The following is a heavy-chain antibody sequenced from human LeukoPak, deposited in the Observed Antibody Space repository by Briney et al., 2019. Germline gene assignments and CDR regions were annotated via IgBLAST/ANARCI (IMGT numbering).Heavy chain of an antibody. D-gene: IGHD6-13*01. Sequence: SETLSLTCIVSGGSIGSNSYSWGWIRQPPGKGLEWIGSIYHSGSTNKNPSLKSRLTMSVDTSMDQFSLKLTSVTAADTALYYCARHTSSTWISWFDVWGQGTTVTVSS. CDR1: GGSIGSNSYS. CDR2: IYHSGST. CDR3: ARHTSSTWISWFDV. V-gene: IGHV4-39*01. J-gene: IGHJ6*02.